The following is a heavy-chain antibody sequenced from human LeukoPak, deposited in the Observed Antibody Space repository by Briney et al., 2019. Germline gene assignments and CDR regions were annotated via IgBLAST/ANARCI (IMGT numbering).Heavy chain of an antibody. CDR3: ASLPPNQEADTNWYFDL. D-gene: IGHD5-18*01. CDR2: VYYSGST. J-gene: IGHJ2*01. Sequence: PSETLSLTCTVSGGSITTSSYYWGWIRQPPGKGLEWIGSVYYSGSTYYNPSLKSRVTISVDTSKNQFSLKLTSVTAADTAVYCCASLPPNQEADTNWYFDLWGRGTLVTVSS. V-gene: IGHV4-39*01. CDR1: GGSITTSSYY.